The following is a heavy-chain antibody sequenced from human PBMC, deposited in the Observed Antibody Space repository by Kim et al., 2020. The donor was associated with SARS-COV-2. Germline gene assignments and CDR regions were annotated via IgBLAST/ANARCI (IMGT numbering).Heavy chain of an antibody. CDR1: GFTFSNYA. CDR3: AKDLWPSPHTHGDPFDH. J-gene: IGHJ4*02. D-gene: IGHD2-8*01. CDR2: ISGDTFTT. V-gene: IGHV3-23*01. Sequence: GGSLRLSCAASGFTFSNYAMTWVRQTPGKGLERVSTISGDTFTTYYADSVRGRFTISRDNSKNTMYLQMNTLRAEDTAIYFCAKDLWPSPHTHGDPFDHWGQGTLVTVSS.